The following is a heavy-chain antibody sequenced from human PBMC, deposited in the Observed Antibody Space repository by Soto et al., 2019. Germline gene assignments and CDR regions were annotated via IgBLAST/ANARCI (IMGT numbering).Heavy chain of an antibody. D-gene: IGHD6-13*01. J-gene: IGHJ3*02. Sequence: SETLSLTCTVSGGSISSSSYYWGWIRQPPGKGQEWIGSIYYSGSTYYNPSLKSRVTISVDTSKNQFSLKLSSVTAADTAVYYCARHPGPNSSSWPNDAFDIWGQGTMVTVSS. V-gene: IGHV4-39*01. CDR1: GGSISSSSYY. CDR3: ARHPGPNSSSWPNDAFDI. CDR2: IYYSGST.